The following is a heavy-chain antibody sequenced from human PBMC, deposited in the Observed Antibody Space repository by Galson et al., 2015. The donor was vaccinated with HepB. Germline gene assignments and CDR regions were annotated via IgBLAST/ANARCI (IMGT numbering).Heavy chain of an antibody. Sequence: SLRLSCAASGFTFSNYWMHWVRHAPGKGLVWVSRINSDGTYITYADSVKGRFTISRDNAKNTLYLQMNSPGAEDTALYYCARTRGAAAGIFDYWGQGSLVTVSS. V-gene: IGHV3-74*01. J-gene: IGHJ4*02. CDR1: GFTFSNYW. D-gene: IGHD6-13*01. CDR3: ARTRGAAAGIFDY. CDR2: INSDGTYI.